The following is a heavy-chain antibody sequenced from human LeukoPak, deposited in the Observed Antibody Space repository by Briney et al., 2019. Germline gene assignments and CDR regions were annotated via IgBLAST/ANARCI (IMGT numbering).Heavy chain of an antibody. CDR2: INGCNGYT. V-gene: IGHV1-18*04. Sequence: GSSVKVSCKTSGYTFTRYGISWVRQAPGQGLEWMGWINGCNGYTHYAQKVQGRATMPTGTSTSTSYMELRSLRSDDTAVYYCARDMVGGSAAYYYYYAMDVWGLGSTVSVSS. CDR1: GYTFTRYG. CDR3: ARDMVGGSAAYYYYYAMDV. J-gene: IGHJ6*02. D-gene: IGHD1-26*01.